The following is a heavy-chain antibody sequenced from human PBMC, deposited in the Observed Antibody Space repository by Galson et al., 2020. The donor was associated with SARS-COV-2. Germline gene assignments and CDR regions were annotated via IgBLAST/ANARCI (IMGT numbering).Heavy chain of an antibody. Sequence: GGSLRLSCAASGFTFSSYGMHWVRQAPGKGLEWVAFIRYDGSNKYYADSVKGRFTISRDNSKNTLYLQMNSLRAEDTAVYYCAANFVPVWVESSGALFDYWGQGTLVTVSS. CDR2: IRYDGSNK. V-gene: IGHV3-30*02. J-gene: IGHJ4*02. D-gene: IGHD2-15*01. CDR3: AANFVPVWVESSGALFDY. CDR1: GFTFSSYG.